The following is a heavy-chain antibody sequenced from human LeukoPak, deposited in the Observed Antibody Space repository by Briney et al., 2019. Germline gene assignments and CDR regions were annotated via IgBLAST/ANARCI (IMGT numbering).Heavy chain of an antibody. V-gene: IGHV3-30*18. CDR2: ISYDGRNK. CDR3: AKDKWTGSSLFDY. J-gene: IGHJ4*02. CDR1: GFSFSSYG. D-gene: IGHD3/OR15-3a*01. Sequence: GGSLRLSCAASGFSFSSYGMHWVRQAPGKGLEWVAVISYDGRNKYYAESVKGRFSISRDNSKNTLDLQMNSLTPDETAVYYCAKDKWTGSSLFDYWGQGTLVTVSS.